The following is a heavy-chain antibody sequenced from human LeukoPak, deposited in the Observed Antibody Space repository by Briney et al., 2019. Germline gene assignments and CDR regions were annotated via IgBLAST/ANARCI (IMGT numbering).Heavy chain of an antibody. Sequence: PGGSLTLSCVASGFTFSNFWMSWVRQAPGRGLEWVANIHPEGNEKYHVESVKGRFTISRDNAKNSLFLQMNGLRVEDTAVYYCARGDDFSGDHWGQGILVTVSS. J-gene: IGHJ4*02. V-gene: IGHV3-7*04. D-gene: IGHD1-1*01. CDR3: ARGDDFSGDH. CDR1: GFTFSNFW. CDR2: IHPEGNEK.